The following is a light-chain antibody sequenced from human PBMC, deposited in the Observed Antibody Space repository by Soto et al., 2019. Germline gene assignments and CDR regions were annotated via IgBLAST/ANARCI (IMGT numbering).Light chain of an antibody. CDR3: CSYAGSSIWV. V-gene: IGLV2-23*01. CDR2: EGS. Sequence: QSVLTQPASVSGSPGQSITVSCTGTSSDVGSYNLVSWYQQHPGKAPKLMIHEGSKRPSGVSNRFSGSKSGNTASLTISGLQAEDEAYYYCCSYAGSSIWVFGGGTSSPS. CDR1: SSDVGSYNL. J-gene: IGLJ3*02.